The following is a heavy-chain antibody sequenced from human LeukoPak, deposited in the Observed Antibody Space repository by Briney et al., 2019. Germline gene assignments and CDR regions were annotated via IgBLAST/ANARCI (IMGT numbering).Heavy chain of an antibody. CDR2: ISGSGGRT. CDR1: GFTFSSYV. J-gene: IGHJ6*03. Sequence: HPGGSLRLSCAASGFTFSSYVMSWVRQAPGKGLEWVSAISGSGGRTYYADSVKGRFTISRDNSKNTLYLQMNSLRAEDTAVYYCARVPGMFYYYYMDVWGKGTTVTISS. CDR3: ARVPGMFYYYYMDV. D-gene: IGHD1-1*01. V-gene: IGHV3-23*01.